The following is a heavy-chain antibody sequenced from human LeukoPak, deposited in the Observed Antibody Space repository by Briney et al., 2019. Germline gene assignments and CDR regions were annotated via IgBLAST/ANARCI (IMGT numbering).Heavy chain of an antibody. V-gene: IGHV5-51*01. D-gene: IGHD6-6*01. CDR3: ARSSSPRPDAFDI. J-gene: IGHJ3*02. CDR2: IYPGDSDI. CDR1: EYSFTSYW. Sequence: GESLKISCKGSEYSFTSYWIGWVRQMPGKGLEWVGIIYPGDSDIRYSPSFQGQVTISADESISTAYLQWSSLKASDTAMYYCARSSSPRPDAFDIWGQGTMVTVSS.